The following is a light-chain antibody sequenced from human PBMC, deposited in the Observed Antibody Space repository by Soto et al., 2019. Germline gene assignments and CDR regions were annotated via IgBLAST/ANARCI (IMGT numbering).Light chain of an antibody. CDR2: DVR. J-gene: IGLJ1*01. Sequence: QSALTQPRSLSGSPGQSVTISCTGSINDVGAYNYVSWFQHRPGEAPKLIIFDVRHRPSGVPDRFSGSKSGNTASLTIAGLQAEDEADYYCSSYTDTSTFVFRTGTKVTVL. CDR3: SSYTDTSTFV. V-gene: IGLV2-11*01. CDR1: INDVGAYNY.